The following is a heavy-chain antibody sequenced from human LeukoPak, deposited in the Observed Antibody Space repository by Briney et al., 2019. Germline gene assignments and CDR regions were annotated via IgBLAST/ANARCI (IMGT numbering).Heavy chain of an antibody. D-gene: IGHD4-17*01. CDR1: GYTFTDYY. J-gene: IGHJ4*02. CDR3: ARAPTTVTTDGY. Sequence: ASVKVSCKASGYTFTDYYMHWVRQAPGQGLGWMGWINPNSGATNYAQKFQGRVTMTRDTSIRTAYMELSRLRSDDTAVYYCARAPTTVTTDGYWGQGTLVTVSS. V-gene: IGHV1-2*02. CDR2: INPNSGAT.